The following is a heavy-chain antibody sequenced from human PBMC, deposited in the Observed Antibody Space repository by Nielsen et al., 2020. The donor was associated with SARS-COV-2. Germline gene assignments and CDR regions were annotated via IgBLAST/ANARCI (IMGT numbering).Heavy chain of an antibody. Sequence: GSLRLSCKGSGYSFTSYWISWVRQMPGKGLEWMGRIDPSDSYTNYSPSFQGHVTISADKSISTAYLQWSSLKASDTAMYYCATEPHCGGDCQKDYRGQGTLVTVSS. CDR3: ATEPHCGGDCQKDY. D-gene: IGHD2-21*01. CDR2: IDPSDSYT. J-gene: IGHJ4*02. V-gene: IGHV5-10-1*01. CDR1: GYSFTSYW.